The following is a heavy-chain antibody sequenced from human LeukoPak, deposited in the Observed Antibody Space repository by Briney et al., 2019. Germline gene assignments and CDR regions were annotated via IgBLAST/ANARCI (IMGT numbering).Heavy chain of an antibody. D-gene: IGHD1-14*01. CDR2: IYYSGTT. CDR3: AGEITSSCHH. Sequence: SETLSLTCTVSGGSISSSNYYWGWVRQPPGKGLEWIRSIYYSGTTFYKPALKSRVTISVDTSKNQFSLKLSSVTAADTAVYYCAGEITSSCHHWGQGTLVTVSS. J-gene: IGHJ1*01. V-gene: IGHV4-39*01. CDR1: GGSISSSNYY.